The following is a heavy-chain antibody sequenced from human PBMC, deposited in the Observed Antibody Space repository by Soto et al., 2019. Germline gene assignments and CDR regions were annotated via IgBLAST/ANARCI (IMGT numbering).Heavy chain of an antibody. CDR2: IKQDGSEK. J-gene: IGHJ6*02. CDR3: GRAMDV. V-gene: IGHV3-7*03. Sequence: EVQLVESGGGLFQPGGSLRLSCAASGFTFSNYWMHWVRQAQGKGLEWVANIKQDGSEKYYVDSVKGRFTISRDNAKASLYLQMNSLRAAATAVYFCGRAMDVWGQGTTVTVSS. CDR1: GFTFSNYW.